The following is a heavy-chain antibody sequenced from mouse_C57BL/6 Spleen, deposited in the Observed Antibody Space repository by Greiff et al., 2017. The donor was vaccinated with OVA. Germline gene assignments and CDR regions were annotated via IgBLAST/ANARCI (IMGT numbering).Heavy chain of an antibody. V-gene: IGHV1-55*01. D-gene: IGHD2-4*01. CDR3: ARGDDYDGDWYFDV. Sequence: QVQLQQPGAELVKPGASVKMSCKASGYTFTSYWITWVKQRPGQGLAWIGDIYPGSGSTNYNEKFKSKATLTVDTSSSTAYMQLSSLTSEDSAVYYCARGDDYDGDWYFDVWGTGTTVTVSS. CDR1: GYTFTSYW. CDR2: IYPGSGST. J-gene: IGHJ1*03.